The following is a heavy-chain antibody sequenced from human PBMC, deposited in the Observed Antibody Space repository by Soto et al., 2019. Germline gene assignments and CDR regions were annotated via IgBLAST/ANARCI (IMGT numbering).Heavy chain of an antibody. CDR1: GYTLTSYG. CDR3: ARAREQLDLYYYYYYVMDV. CDR2: ISAYNGNT. V-gene: IGHV1-18*01. Sequence: ASVKGSCKASGYTLTSYGISWVRQAPGQGLEWMGWISAYNGNTNYAQKLQGRVTMTTDTSTSTAYMELSSLRSEDTAVYYCARAREQLDLYYYYYYVMDVWGQGTTVTVSS. D-gene: IGHD6-13*01. J-gene: IGHJ6*02.